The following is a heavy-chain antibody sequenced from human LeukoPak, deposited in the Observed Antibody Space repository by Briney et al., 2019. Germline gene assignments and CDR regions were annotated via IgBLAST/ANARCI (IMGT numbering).Heavy chain of an antibody. Sequence: PSQTLSLTCAVSGGSISSGGYSWSWIRQPPGKGLEWIGYIYHSGSTYYNPSLKSRVTISVDRSKNQFSLKLSSVTAADTAVYYCARATMEDNYYFDYWGQGTLVTVSS. V-gene: IGHV4-30-2*01. CDR2: IYHSGST. J-gene: IGHJ4*02. D-gene: IGHD3-10*01. CDR1: GGSISSGGYS. CDR3: ARATMEDNYYFDY.